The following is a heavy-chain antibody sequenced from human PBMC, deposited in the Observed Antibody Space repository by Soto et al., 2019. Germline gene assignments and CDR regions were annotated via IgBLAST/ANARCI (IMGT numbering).Heavy chain of an antibody. CDR2: ISSGGNVI. CDR1: GFTFNTYS. J-gene: IGHJ4*02. V-gene: IGHV3-23*01. D-gene: IGHD3-22*01. Sequence: EVQLLESGGGLVQPGGSLRLSCAASGFTFNTYSMSWVRQAPGRGLEWVSSISSGGNVIYYADSVKGWFTISRDNSKNMLYLQMNSLRAEDTARYYCVKGAQSMIFDYWGQGTLVTVSS. CDR3: VKGAQSMIFDY.